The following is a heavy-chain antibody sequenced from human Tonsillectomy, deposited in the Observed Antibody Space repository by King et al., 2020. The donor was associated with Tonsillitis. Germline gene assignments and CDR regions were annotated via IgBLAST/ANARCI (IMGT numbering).Heavy chain of an antibody. CDR3: TRHPTWGSGWPLDY. CDR2: IRSKGYGGTI. D-gene: IGHD6-19*01. V-gene: IGHV3-49*03. J-gene: IGHJ4*02. CDR1: GFTFGDYP. Sequence: VQLVESGGGLVQPGRSLRLSCTTSGFTFGDYPMSWFRQTPGKGLDWVGFIRSKGYGGTIEYAASVKGRFTISRDDSKSIAYLQMNNLKTEDTAVYFCTRHPTWGSGWPLDYWGQGTLVTVSS.